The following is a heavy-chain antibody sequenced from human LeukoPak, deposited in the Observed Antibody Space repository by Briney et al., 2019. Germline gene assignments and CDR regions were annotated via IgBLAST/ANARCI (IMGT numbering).Heavy chain of an antibody. Sequence: SETLSLTCTVSGGSISSSSYYWGWIRQPPGKGLEWIGSIYYSGSTYYNPSLKSRVTISVDTSKNQFSLKLSSVTAADTAVYYCARESGYIYGYNEKFFDYWGQGTLVTVSS. CDR1: GGSISSSSYY. D-gene: IGHD5-18*01. CDR2: IYYSGST. CDR3: ARESGYIYGYNEKFFDY. V-gene: IGHV4-39*07. J-gene: IGHJ4*02.